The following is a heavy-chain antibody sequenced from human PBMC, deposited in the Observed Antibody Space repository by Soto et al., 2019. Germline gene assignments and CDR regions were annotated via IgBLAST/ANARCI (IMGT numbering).Heavy chain of an antibody. CDR1: GYTFTSYG. J-gene: IGHJ4*02. Sequence: ASVKVSCKASGYTFTSYGISWVRQAPGQGLEWMGWISAYNGNTNYAQKLQGRVTMTTDTSTSTAYMELRSLRSDDTAVYYCAREHGDILTGYSPTYDYWGQGTLVTVSS. CDR3: AREHGDILTGYSPTYDY. CDR2: ISAYNGNT. D-gene: IGHD3-9*01. V-gene: IGHV1-18*01.